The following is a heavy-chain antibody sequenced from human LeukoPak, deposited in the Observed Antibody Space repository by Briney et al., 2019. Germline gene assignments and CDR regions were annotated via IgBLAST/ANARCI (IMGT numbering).Heavy chain of an antibody. D-gene: IGHD6-6*01. Sequence: GESLKISCAASGFTVSSDYMSWVRQAPGKGLEWVSVIYSGGSTYYADSVKGRFTISRDNSKNMVYLQMDSLRAEDTAAYYCTRHDWFDPWGQGTLVTVSS. V-gene: IGHV3-53*01. CDR3: TRHDWFDP. J-gene: IGHJ5*02. CDR2: IYSGGST. CDR1: GFTVSSDY.